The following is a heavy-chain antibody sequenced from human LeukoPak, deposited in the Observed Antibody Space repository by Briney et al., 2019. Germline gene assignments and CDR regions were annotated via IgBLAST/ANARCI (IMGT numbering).Heavy chain of an antibody. Sequence: GGSLRLSCAASGFTFSSYWMHWVRQAPGKGLVWVSRIKSDGSNYYADSVKGRFTFFRDNAKSTLYLQMNSLRAEDAAVYYCARGMSGYYGMDVWGQGTTVTVSS. J-gene: IGHJ6*02. CDR1: GFTFSSYW. CDR3: ARGMSGYYGMDV. V-gene: IGHV3-74*01. CDR2: IKSDGSN.